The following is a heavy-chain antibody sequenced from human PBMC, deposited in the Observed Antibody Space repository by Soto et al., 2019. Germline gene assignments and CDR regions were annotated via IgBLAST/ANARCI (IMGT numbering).Heavy chain of an antibody. D-gene: IGHD3-9*01. CDR1: GYTFTSYD. V-gene: IGHV1-8*02. CDR3: ARGLIRYFDWLSENWFDP. CDR2: MNPNSGNT. J-gene: IGHJ5*02. Sequence: ASVKVSCKASGYTFTSYDINWVRQATGQGLEWMGWMNPNSGNTGYAQKFQGRVTMTMNTSISTAYMELSSLRSEDTAVYYCARGLIRYFDWLSENWFDPWGQGTLVTVSS.